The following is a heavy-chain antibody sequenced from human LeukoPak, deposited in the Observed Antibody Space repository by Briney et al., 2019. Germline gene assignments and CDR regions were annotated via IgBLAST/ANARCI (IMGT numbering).Heavy chain of an antibody. D-gene: IGHD3-10*01. CDR2: IQYDGSNN. J-gene: IGHJ4*02. V-gene: IGHV3-30*02. CDR3: AKDRAPYYFDY. Sequence: GGSLRLSCAASGFTFSSYGMHWVRQAPGKGLEWVAFIQYDGSNNNYADSVKSRFTTSRDNSKNTLYLQMNSLRAEDTAVYYCAKDRAPYYFDYWGQGTLVTVSS. CDR1: GFTFSSYG.